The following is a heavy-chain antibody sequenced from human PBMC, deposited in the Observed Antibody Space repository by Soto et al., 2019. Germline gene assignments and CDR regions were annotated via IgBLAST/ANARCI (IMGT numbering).Heavy chain of an antibody. CDR2: IYPGDSDT. V-gene: IGHV5-51*01. D-gene: IGHD3-10*01. Sequence: PGESLKISCKGSGHSFTSYWIGWVRQMPGKGLEWMGIIYPGDSDTRYSPSFQGQVTISADKSISTAYLQWSSLKASDTAMYYCASAGYYYGSGSYYPPYYYYGMDVWGQGTTVTVSS. J-gene: IGHJ6*02. CDR1: GHSFTSYW. CDR3: ASAGYYYGSGSYYPPYYYYGMDV.